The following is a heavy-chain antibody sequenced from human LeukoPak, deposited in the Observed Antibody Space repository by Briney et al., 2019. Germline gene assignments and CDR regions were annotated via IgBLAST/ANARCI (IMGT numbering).Heavy chain of an antibody. V-gene: IGHV3-23*01. CDR1: GFTFSSYA. CDR3: AKYSRLVLDY. J-gene: IGHJ4*02. Sequence: TGRSLRLSCAASGFTFSSYAMSWVRQAPGKGLEWVSAISGSGGSTYYADSVKGRFTISRDNSKNTLYLQMNSLRAEDTAVYYCAKYSRLVLDYWGQGTLVTVSS. D-gene: IGHD6-19*01. CDR2: ISGSGGST.